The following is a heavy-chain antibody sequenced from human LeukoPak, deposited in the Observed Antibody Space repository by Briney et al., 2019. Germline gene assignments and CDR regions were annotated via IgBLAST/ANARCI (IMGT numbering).Heavy chain of an antibody. Sequence: GGSLRLSCAASGFTFSNYGMSWVRQAPGKGLEWVSAISGSGGSTYYADSVKGRFTISRDNSKNSLYLQMNSLRAEDTAVYYCARDTRYCSSTSCYAHFDYWGQGTLVTVSS. V-gene: IGHV3-23*01. D-gene: IGHD2-2*01. J-gene: IGHJ4*02. CDR1: GFTFSNYG. CDR3: ARDTRYCSSTSCYAHFDY. CDR2: ISGSGGST.